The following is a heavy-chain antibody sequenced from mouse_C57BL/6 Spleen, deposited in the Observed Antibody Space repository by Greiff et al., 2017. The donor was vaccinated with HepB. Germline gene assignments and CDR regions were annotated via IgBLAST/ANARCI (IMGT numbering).Heavy chain of an antibody. Sequence: QVQLQQPGAELVKPGASVKMSCKASGYTFTSYWITWVKQRPGQGLEWIGDIYPGSGSTNYNEKFKSKATLTVDTASSTAYMQLSSLTSEDSAVYYGARGGRLLWHYYYAMDYWGQGTSVTVSS. CDR2: IYPGSGST. CDR3: ARGGRLLWHYYYAMDY. J-gene: IGHJ4*01. D-gene: IGHD2-1*01. CDR1: GYTFTSYW. V-gene: IGHV1-55*01.